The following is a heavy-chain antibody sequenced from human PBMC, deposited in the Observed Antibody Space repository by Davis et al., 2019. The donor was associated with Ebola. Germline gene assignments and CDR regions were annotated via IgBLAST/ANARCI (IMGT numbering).Heavy chain of an antibody. CDR1: GYTFTSYY. CDR2: INPSGGST. CDR3: AREFWQTWFDP. J-gene: IGHJ5*02. Sequence: AASVKVSCKASGYTFTSYYMHWVRQAPGQGLEWMGIINPSGGSTSYAQKFQGRVTMTRDTSISTAYMELSRLRSDDTAVYYCAREFWQTWFDPWGQGTLVTVSS. V-gene: IGHV1-46*01. D-gene: IGHD3-3*01.